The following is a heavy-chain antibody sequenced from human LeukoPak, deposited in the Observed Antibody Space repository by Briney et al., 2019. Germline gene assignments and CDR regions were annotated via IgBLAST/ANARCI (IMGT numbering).Heavy chain of an antibody. J-gene: IGHJ5*02. CDR3: ARGWYSSGWYLRNWFDP. CDR1: GGSFSGYY. V-gene: IGHV4-34*01. CDR2: INHSGST. Sequence: SETLSLTCAVYGGSFSGYYWSWIRQPPGKGLEWIGEINHSGSTNYNPSLKSRVTISVDTSKNQFSLKLSSVTAADTAVYYCARGWYSSGWYLRNWFDPWGQGTLVTVSS. D-gene: IGHD6-19*01.